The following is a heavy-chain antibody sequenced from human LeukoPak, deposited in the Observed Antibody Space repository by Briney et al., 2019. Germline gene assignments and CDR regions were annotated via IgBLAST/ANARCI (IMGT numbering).Heavy chain of an antibody. J-gene: IGHJ6*02. CDR3: ARVNCSGGSCFYYYYGMDV. CDR1: GFTFSSYW. D-gene: IGHD2-15*01. V-gene: IGHV3-7*03. CDR2: IKQDGSEK. Sequence: GGSLRLSCAASGFTFSSYWMSWVRQAPGKGLEWVANIKQDGSEKYYVDSVKGRFTTSRDNAKNSLYLQMNSLRAEDTAVYYCARVNCSGGSCFYYYYGMDVWGQGTTVTVSS.